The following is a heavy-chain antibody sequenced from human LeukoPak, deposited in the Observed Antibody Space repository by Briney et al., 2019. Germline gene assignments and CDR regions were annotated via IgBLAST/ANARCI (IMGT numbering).Heavy chain of an antibody. D-gene: IGHD6-19*01. Sequence: GGSLRLPCAASGFTFSSYAMSWVRQAPGKGLEWVSAISGSGGSTYYADSVKGRFTISRDNSKNTLYLQMNSLRAEDTAVYYCAKDLYSSGWYSGFDYWGQGTLVTVSS. CDR2: ISGSGGST. J-gene: IGHJ4*02. V-gene: IGHV3-23*01. CDR1: GFTFSSYA. CDR3: AKDLYSSGWYSGFDY.